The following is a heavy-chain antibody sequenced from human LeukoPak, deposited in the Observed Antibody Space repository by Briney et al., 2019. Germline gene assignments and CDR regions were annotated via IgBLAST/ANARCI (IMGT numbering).Heavy chain of an antibody. CDR1: GFTFGSYA. CDR3: ARVTTSGSYKFDN. J-gene: IGHJ4*02. CDR2: ISGNGGST. V-gene: IGHV3-23*01. D-gene: IGHD3-10*01. Sequence: PGGSLRLSCAASGFTFGSYAMSWVRQAPGKGLEWVSIISGNGGSTYYADSVKGRFTISRDNSKNTLYLQMNSLRAEDTAVYYCARVTTSGSYKFDNWGQGTLVTVSS.